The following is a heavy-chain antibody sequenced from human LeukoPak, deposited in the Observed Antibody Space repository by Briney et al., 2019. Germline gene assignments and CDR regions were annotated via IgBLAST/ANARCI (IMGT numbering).Heavy chain of an antibody. CDR2: ISYDGSNK. CDR1: GFTFSSYA. D-gene: IGHD3-3*01. J-gene: IGHJ5*02. V-gene: IGHV3-30*04. CDR3: ARDPAVDDFWSGYFSGWFDP. Sequence: GGSLRLSCAASGFTFSSYAIHWVRQAPGKGLEWVAVISYDGSNKYYADSVKGRFTISRDNSKNTLYLQMNSLRAEDTAVYYCARDPAVDDFWSGYFSGWFDPWGQGTLVTVSS.